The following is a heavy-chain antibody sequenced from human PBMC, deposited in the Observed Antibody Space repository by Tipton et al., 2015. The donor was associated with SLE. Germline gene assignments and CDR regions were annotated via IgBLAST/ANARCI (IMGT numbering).Heavy chain of an antibody. CDR1: GFSLNNYG. V-gene: IGHV3-30*19. CDR2: IAYDGVNK. CDR3: AKRTYDISGYSPIVGY. D-gene: IGHD3-22*01. J-gene: IGHJ4*02. Sequence: SLRLSCAVSGFSLNNYGVFWVRQAPGKGLDWVTVIAYDGVNKYYADSVKGRFTISRDDSKNEVDLQMNSLRVEDTAVYYCAKRTYDISGYSPIVGYWGQGTLVTVSS.